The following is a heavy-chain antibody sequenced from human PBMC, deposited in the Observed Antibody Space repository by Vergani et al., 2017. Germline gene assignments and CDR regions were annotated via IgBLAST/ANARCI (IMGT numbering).Heavy chain of an antibody. J-gene: IGHJ5*02. CDR3: ARHSTVEWLVKLGWIDP. CDR2: IYYSGIT. CDR1: GASIRSITYY. V-gene: IGHV4-39*01. D-gene: IGHD6-19*01. Sequence: QLQLQESGPGLVKPSATLSLTCSVSGASIRSITYYWGWIRQPPGKGLEWIASIYYSGITYYNPSLKSRVTISVDTSKNQFSLKLSSVTAADTAVYFCARHSTVEWLVKLGWIDPWGQGILVTVSS.